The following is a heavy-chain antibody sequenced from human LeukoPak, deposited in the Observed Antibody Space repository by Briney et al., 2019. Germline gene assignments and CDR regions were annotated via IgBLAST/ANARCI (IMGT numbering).Heavy chain of an antibody. CDR1: GFTVSSNY. Sequence: GGSLRLSCVASGFTVSSNYLSWVRQAPGKGLEWVSVLYSGGNTYYADSVKGRFTISRENAKNSLYLQMNSLRAGDTAVYYCARDYSSPGNFDYWGQGTLVTVSS. V-gene: IGHV3-53*01. J-gene: IGHJ4*02. CDR3: ARDYSSPGNFDY. CDR2: LYSGGNT. D-gene: IGHD6-13*01.